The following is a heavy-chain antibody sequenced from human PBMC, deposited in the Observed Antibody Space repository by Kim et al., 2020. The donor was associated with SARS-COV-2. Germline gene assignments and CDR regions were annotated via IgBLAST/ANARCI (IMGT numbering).Heavy chain of an antibody. CDR1: GGSFSGYY. CDR2: INHNGST. V-gene: IGHV4-34*01. J-gene: IGHJ6*02. Sequence: SETLSLTCAVYGGSFSGYYWSWIRQPPGKGLEWIGEINHNGSTNYNPSPKSRVTISVDTSKNQFSLKLSSVTAADTAVYYCAREGYCSGGSCYSYYCYYGMDVWGQGTTVTVSS. D-gene: IGHD2-15*01. CDR3: AREGYCSGGSCYSYYCYYGMDV.